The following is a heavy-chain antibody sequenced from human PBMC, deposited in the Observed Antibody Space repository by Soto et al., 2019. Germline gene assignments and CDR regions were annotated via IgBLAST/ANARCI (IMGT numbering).Heavy chain of an antibody. CDR3: AKNGQPPYYYYGMDV. CDR2: ISGNNGDT. J-gene: IGHJ6*02. V-gene: IGHV1-18*01. Sequence: QGQLVQSGPEVKKPGASVKVSCKASGYTFSRYGISWVRQAPGQGLEWMGWISGNNGDTKYAQKVQGRVTMTIDTSTYTAYMELRSLTSDDTAIYYCAKNGQPPYYYYGMDVWGQGTTVTVSS. CDR1: GYTFSRYG. D-gene: IGHD2-8*01.